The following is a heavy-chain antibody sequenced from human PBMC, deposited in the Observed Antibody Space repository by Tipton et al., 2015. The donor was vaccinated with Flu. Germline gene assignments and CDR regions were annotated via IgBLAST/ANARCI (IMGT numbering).Heavy chain of an antibody. CDR2: ISRSGSST. J-gene: IGHJ3*02. CDR1: GFTFSSYA. Sequence: SLRLSCAASGFTFSSYAMSWVRQAPGKGLEWVSSISRSGSSTYYANSVKGRFTTSRDSSKSTLSLQMNSLRAEDSAVYYCAKDLKSGYFGTFDMWGQGTMVTVSS. CDR3: AKDLKSGYFGTFDM. V-gene: IGHV3-23*01. D-gene: IGHD3-3*01.